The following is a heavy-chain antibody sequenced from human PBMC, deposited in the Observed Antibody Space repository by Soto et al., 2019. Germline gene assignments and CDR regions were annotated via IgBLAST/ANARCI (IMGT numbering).Heavy chain of an antibody. V-gene: IGHV4-39*01. CDR1: GGSISSSSYY. CDR3: ARQAAGTGKVVWFDP. D-gene: IGHD6-13*01. CDR2: IYYSGST. J-gene: IGHJ5*02. Sequence: SETLSLTCTVSGGSISSSSYYWGWIRQPPGKGLEWIGSIYYSGSTYYNPSLKSRVTISVDTSKNQFSLKLSSVTAADTAVYYCARQAAGTGKVVWFDPWGQGTLVTVSS.